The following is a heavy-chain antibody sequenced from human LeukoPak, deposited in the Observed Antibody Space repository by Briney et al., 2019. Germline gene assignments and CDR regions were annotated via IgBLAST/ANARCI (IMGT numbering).Heavy chain of an antibody. Sequence: ASVKVSCKASGYTFTGYYMHWVRQAPGQGLEWMGWINPDNGGTNYAQRFQGRVTMTRDMSISTAYMELSRLRSDDTAVYYCARDPSNSGYDYLYYFDYWGQGTLVTVSS. D-gene: IGHD5-12*01. CDR2: INPDNGGT. J-gene: IGHJ4*02. CDR3: ARDPSNSGYDYLYYFDY. V-gene: IGHV1-2*02. CDR1: GYTFTGYY.